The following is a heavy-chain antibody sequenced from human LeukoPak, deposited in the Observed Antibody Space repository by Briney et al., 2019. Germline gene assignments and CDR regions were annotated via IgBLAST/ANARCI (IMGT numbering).Heavy chain of an antibody. V-gene: IGHV3-21*04. D-gene: IGHD2-2*01. CDR1: GFTFSSYS. CDR2: ISSSSYI. Sequence: GGSLRLSCAASGFTFSSYSMNWVRQAPGKGLEWVSSISSSSYIYYADSVKGRFTISRDNAKNSLYLQMNSLRAEDTAVYYCARDDHCSSTSCYYYYYYGMDVWGQGTTVTVSS. J-gene: IGHJ6*02. CDR3: ARDDHCSSTSCYYYYYYGMDV.